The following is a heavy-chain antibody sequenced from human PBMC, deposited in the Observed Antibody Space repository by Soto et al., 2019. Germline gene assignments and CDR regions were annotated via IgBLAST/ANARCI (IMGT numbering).Heavy chain of an antibody. V-gene: IGHV1-18*01. CDR3: ARDHAVLKPSGGWFDP. J-gene: IGHJ5*02. CDR1: GYTFTSYG. Sequence: QVQLVQSGAEVKKPGASVKVSCKASGYTFTSYGISWVRQAPGQGLEWMGWISAYNGNTNYAQKPQGSVTMTTDTPTSTAYMELRGLRADDTAVYYCARDHAVLKPSGGWFDPWGQGTLVTVSS. D-gene: IGHD3-9*01. CDR2: ISAYNGNT.